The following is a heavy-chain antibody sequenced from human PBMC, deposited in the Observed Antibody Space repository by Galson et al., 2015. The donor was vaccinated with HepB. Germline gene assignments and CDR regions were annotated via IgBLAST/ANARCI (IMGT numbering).Heavy chain of an antibody. CDR1: GYSFINHF. Sequence: SCKASGYSFINHFIHWVRQAPGQGLEWLAIVNPTEGATSYARQFQGRVTLTRDMSTNTVYLHLTALTAADTAVYYCARVLVGDYGAFDVWGRGTVVTVSS. J-gene: IGHJ3*01. CDR3: ARVLVGDYGAFDV. V-gene: IGHV1-46*01. D-gene: IGHD3-16*01. CDR2: VNPTEGAT.